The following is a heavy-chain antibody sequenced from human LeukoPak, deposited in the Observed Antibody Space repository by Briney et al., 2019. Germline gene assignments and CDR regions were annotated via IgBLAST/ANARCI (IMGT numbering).Heavy chain of an antibody. CDR3: AKDLSYCSGGTCYTSRYYGMDV. CDR2: ISGSGGNT. CDR1: GFTFFNYA. J-gene: IGHJ6*02. Sequence: GGSLRLSCAASGFTFFNYAMSWVRQSPGKGLEWVSIISGSGGNTNYADSVKGRITISRDNSNNTLYLQMNSLRAEDTAVYYCAKDLSYCSGGTCYTSRYYGMDVWGQGTTVTVSS. D-gene: IGHD2-15*01. V-gene: IGHV3-23*01.